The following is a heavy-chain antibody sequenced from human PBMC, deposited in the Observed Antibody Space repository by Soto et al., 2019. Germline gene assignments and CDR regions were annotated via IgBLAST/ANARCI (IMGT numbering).Heavy chain of an antibody. Sequence: EVQLLESGGGLVQPGGSLRLSCAASGFTFSSYAMSWVRQAPGKGLEWVSAISGSGGSTYYADSVKGRFTISRDNSKNTLYLEMNSLGAEDTAVYYCAKPLWCGEFLPFDYGGQGTLVGVSS. CDR2: ISGSGGST. V-gene: IGHV3-23*01. CDR3: AKPLWCGEFLPFDY. CDR1: GFTFSSYA. J-gene: IGHJ4*02. D-gene: IGHD3-10*01.